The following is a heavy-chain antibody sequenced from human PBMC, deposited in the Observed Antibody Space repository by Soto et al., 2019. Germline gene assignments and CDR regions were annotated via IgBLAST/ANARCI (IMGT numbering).Heavy chain of an antibody. J-gene: IGHJ6*04. D-gene: IGHD2-2*01. Sequence: ASVKVSCKASGYTFTSYAMHWVRQAPGQRLEWMGWINAGNGNTKYSQKFQGRVTITRDTSASTAYMELSSLRSEDTAVYYCARDGRGIVVVPAAHYYYYGMDVWGKGPTVTVSS. CDR3: ARDGRGIVVVPAAHYYYYGMDV. V-gene: IGHV1-3*01. CDR2: INAGNGNT. CDR1: GYTFTSYA.